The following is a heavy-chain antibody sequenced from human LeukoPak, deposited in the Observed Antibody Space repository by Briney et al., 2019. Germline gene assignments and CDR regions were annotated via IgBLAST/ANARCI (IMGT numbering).Heavy chain of an antibody. D-gene: IGHD1-26*01. CDR2: IYHSGST. CDR3: ARVGVRFVGAAIDY. Sequence: PSETLSLTCAVSGYSISSGYYWGWIRQPPGKGLEWIGSIYHSGSTYYNPSLKSRVTISVDMSKNQFSLKLSSVTAADTAVYYCARVGVRFVGAAIDYWGQGTLVTVSS. CDR1: GYSISSGYY. V-gene: IGHV4-38-2*01. J-gene: IGHJ4*02.